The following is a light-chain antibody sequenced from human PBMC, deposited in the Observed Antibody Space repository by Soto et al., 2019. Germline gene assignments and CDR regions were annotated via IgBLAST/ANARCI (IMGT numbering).Light chain of an antibody. Sequence: AIRMTQSPSSLSASTGDRVTITCRASQGISSYLAWYQQKPGKAPKLLIYAASTLQSGVPSRFSGSGSGTVFTLTISCLQSEDFATYYCQQYYSYSTFGQGTKVEIK. J-gene: IGKJ1*01. V-gene: IGKV1-8*01. CDR2: AAS. CDR3: QQYYSYST. CDR1: QGISSY.